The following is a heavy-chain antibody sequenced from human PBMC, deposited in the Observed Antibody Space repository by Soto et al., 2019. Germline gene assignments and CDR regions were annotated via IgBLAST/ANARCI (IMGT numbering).Heavy chain of an antibody. J-gene: IGHJ5*01. CDR1: GDSISTVDYF. D-gene: IGHD7-27*01. CDR2: IYKSATT. Sequence: QVQLLESGPGLVKPSQTLSLTCSVSGDSISTVDYFWAWVRPPPGQALEYIGYIYKSATTYYNPSVESRVAISLDTSKSQFSLNVTSLTAADTAGYFCARGRDCLTGRCFPNGFDSWGQGTLVTVSS. CDR3: ARGRDCLTGRCFPNGFDS. V-gene: IGHV4-30-4*01.